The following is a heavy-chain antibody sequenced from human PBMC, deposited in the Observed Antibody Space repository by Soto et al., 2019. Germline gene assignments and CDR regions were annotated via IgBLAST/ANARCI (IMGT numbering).Heavy chain of an antibody. CDR3: AKDRRGCSGGSCYGTISPPVA. D-gene: IGHD2-15*01. CDR1: GFTFDDYA. J-gene: IGHJ5*02. CDR2: ISWNSGSI. Sequence: GGSLRLSCAASGFTFDDYAMHWVRQAPGKGLEWVSGISWNSGSIGYADSVKGRFTISRDNAKNSLYLQMNSLRAEDTALYYCAKDRRGCSGGSCYGTISPPVAWGQGTLVTVSS. V-gene: IGHV3-9*01.